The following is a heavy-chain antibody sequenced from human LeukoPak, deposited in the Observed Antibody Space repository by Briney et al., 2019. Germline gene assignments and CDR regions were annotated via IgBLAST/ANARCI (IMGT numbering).Heavy chain of an antibody. CDR1: GGSINGHH. V-gene: IGHV4-59*08. D-gene: IGHD4-17*01. J-gene: IGHJ3*02. CDR2: IHYSGST. Sequence: SETLSLTCTVSGGSINGHHWSWIRQSPGKGLEWIAYIHYSGSTNYNPSLESRVIISVDTSKNQFSLRLSSVAAADTAVYYCARHIYGDSVAFDIWGQGTMVTVSS. CDR3: ARHIYGDSVAFDI.